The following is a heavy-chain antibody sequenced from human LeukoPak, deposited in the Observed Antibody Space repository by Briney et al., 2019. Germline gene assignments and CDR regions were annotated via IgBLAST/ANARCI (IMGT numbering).Heavy chain of an antibody. CDR3: ARRGGSNGWGALDV. V-gene: IGHV3-23*05. CDR2: IGGSGKDT. CDR1: GFTVSAHA. Sequence: GGSLRLSCAASGFTVSAHAMTWVRQAPGKGLEWVSSIGGSGKDTYFADSVKGRFTIYRDDSRNMVFLQMNSLSRDDTAVYYCARRGGSNGWGALDVWGQGTTISVSS. J-gene: IGHJ3*01. D-gene: IGHD6-19*01.